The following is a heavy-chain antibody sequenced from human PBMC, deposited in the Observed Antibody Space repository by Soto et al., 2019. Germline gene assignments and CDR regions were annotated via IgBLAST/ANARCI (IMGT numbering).Heavy chain of an antibody. CDR1: GGTFSSYT. CDR3: ARDGNYDFWSGYYS. J-gene: IGHJ4*02. D-gene: IGHD3-3*01. V-gene: IGHV1-69*08. CDR2: IIPILGIA. Sequence: QVQLVKSGAEVKKHGSSVKVSCKASGGTFSSYTISWVRQAPGQGLEWMGRIIPILGIANYAQKFQCRVTITADKSTRTVYMELSRLRSEDTAVYYCARDGNYDFWSGYYSWGQGPMDTVSS.